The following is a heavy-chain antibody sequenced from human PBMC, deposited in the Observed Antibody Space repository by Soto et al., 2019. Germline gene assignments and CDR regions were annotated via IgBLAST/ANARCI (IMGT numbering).Heavy chain of an antibody. D-gene: IGHD6-13*01. V-gene: IGHV3-66*01. Sequence: EVQLVESGGGLVQPGGSLRLSCAASGFTVSSNYMSWVRQAPGKGLEWVSVIYSGGSTYYADSVKGRFTISRDNSKNTLYLQMNSLRAEDTAVYYCARDWVIAAAGTPYYYGMDVWGQGTTVTVSS. CDR1: GFTVSSNY. J-gene: IGHJ6*02. CDR2: IYSGGST. CDR3: ARDWVIAAAGTPYYYGMDV.